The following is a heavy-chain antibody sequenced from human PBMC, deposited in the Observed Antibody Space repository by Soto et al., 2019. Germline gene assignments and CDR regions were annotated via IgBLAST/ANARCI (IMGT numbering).Heavy chain of an antibody. CDR3: ATTHIVLVPAAYYYGMDV. J-gene: IGHJ6*02. CDR2: IIPIFGTA. Sequence: QVQLVQSGAEVKKPGSSVKVSCKASGGTFISYAISWVRQAPGQGLEWMGGIIPIFGTANYAQKFQGRVTITADESTSTAYMELSSLRSEDTAVYYCATTHIVLVPAAYYYGMDVWGQGTTVTVSS. D-gene: IGHD2-2*01. V-gene: IGHV1-69*12. CDR1: GGTFISYA.